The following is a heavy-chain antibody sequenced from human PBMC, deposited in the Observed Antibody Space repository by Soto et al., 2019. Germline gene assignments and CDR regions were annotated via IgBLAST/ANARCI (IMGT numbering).Heavy chain of an antibody. CDR1: GFSLSTGGVG. CDR2: IYWDDDK. D-gene: IGHD3-22*01. Sequence: SGLTLVNPTQTLTLTCTFSGFSLSTGGVGVAWIRQPPGKGLEWLAIIYWDDDKRYSPSLQSRLTITKDNSKNQVVLTMTNMDPVDTGTYYCAHALTTYYDFPYYHMDVWGQGTTVTVSS. CDR3: AHALTTYYDFPYYHMDV. V-gene: IGHV2-5*02. J-gene: IGHJ6*02.